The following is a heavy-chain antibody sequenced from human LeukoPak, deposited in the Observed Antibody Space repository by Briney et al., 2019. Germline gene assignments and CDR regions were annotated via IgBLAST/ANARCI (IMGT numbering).Heavy chain of an antibody. Sequence: PGRSLRLSCAASGFTFSSYGMHWVRQAPGKGLEWVAVISYDGSNKYYADSVKGRFTISRDNSKNTLYLQMNSLRAEDTAVYYCAKSIAARPRYYYYMDVWGKGTTVTVSS. V-gene: IGHV3-30*18. CDR2: ISYDGSNK. D-gene: IGHD6-6*01. CDR1: GFTFSSYG. J-gene: IGHJ6*03. CDR3: AKSIAARPRYYYYMDV.